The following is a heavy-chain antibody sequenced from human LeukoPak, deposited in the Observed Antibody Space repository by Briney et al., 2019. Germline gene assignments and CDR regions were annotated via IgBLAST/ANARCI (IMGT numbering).Heavy chain of an antibody. CDR2: INPNSGGT. CDR1: GYMFAGSY. V-gene: IGHV1-2*02. CDR3: ATPARSYGSGSYSYFDY. D-gene: IGHD3-10*01. Sequence: ASVKVSCKASGYMFAGSYMHWVRQAPGQGLEWMGWINPNSGGTNYAQKFQGRVTMTRDTSISTAYMELSRLRSDDTAVYYCATPARSYGSGSYSYFDYWGQGTLVTVSS. J-gene: IGHJ4*02.